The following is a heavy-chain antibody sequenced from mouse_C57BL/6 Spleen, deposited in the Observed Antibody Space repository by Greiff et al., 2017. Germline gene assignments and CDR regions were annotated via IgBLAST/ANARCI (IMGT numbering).Heavy chain of an antibody. CDR1: GYAFSSSW. D-gene: IGHD4-1*02. CDR3: ARSPNWDGFAY. V-gene: IGHV1-82*01. CDR2: IYPGDGDT. J-gene: IGHJ3*01. Sequence: QVQLQQSGPELVKPGASVKISCKASGYAFSSSWMNWVKQRPGKGLEWIGRIYPGDGDTNYNGKFKGKATLTADKSSSTAYMQLSSLTSEDSAVYFCARSPNWDGFAYWGQGTLVTVSA.